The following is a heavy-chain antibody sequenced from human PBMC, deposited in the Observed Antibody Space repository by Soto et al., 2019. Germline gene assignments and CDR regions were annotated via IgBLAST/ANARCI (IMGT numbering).Heavy chain of an antibody. CDR2: IDYSGKT. Sequence: SETLSLTCSVSGYLISSGYYWGWVRQTPGKGLEWLGSIDYSGKTYKNPSLKSRVSASVDLSQNQFSLNLRSVTAADTAVYFCARDLSSGYDSYYFHYWGQGTLVTVSS. V-gene: IGHV4-38-2*02. CDR1: GYLISSGYY. J-gene: IGHJ4*02. CDR3: ARDLSSGYDSYYFHY. D-gene: IGHD3-22*01.